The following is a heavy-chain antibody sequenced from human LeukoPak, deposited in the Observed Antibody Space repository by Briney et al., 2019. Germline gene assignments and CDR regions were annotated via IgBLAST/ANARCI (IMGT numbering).Heavy chain of an antibody. CDR2: MNPNSGNT. D-gene: IGHD2-2*01. CDR1: GYDFSRYD. J-gene: IGHJ5*02. Sequence: ASVKVSCKASGYDFSRYDINWVRLAPGQGLEWMGWMNPNSGNTGYAQKFQGRVTMTRNTSISTAYMELSSLRSEDTAVYYCARVVVVPAAGLNWFDPWGQGTLVTVSS. CDR3: ARVVVVPAAGLNWFDP. V-gene: IGHV1-8*01.